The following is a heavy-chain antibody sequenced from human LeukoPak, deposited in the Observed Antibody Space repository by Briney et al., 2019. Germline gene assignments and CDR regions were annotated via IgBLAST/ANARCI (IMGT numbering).Heavy chain of an antibody. CDR3: VKHVGSRWSNNRFDP. J-gene: IGHJ5*02. V-gene: IGHV1-2*02. CDR2: IKPNSGAT. Sequence: ASVKVSCKASGYTFTVQYMHWVRQAPGQGLEWIGLIKPNSGATSYAQQYQGRVTMTRDTSINTAYMDLSSLTSDDTAVYYCVKHVGSRWSNNRFDPWGQGTLVTVS. CDR1: GYTFTVQY. D-gene: IGHD6-13*01.